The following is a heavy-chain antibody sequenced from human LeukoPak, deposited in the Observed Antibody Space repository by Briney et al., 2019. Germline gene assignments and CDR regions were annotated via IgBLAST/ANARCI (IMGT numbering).Heavy chain of an antibody. J-gene: IGHJ4*02. Sequence: SQTLSLTCGVSGGSISNTNWWTWFRHPPGKGLEWSGEVNLQGSTNYNPSLKSRVAISVDKSENHISLKLTAVTAADTAVYYCTREGGPYRPLDYSGQGTLVTVAS. CDR1: GGSISNTNW. V-gene: IGHV4-4*02. CDR3: TREGGPYRPLDY. CDR2: VNLQGST.